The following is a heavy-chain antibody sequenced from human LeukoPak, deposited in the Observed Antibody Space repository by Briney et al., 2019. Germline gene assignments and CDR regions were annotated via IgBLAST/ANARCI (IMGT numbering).Heavy chain of an antibody. CDR2: IHYSGST. CDR3: ARHGAAAGHFYYYGMDV. CDR1: GASISSHY. D-gene: IGHD6-13*01. V-gene: IGHV4-59*08. J-gene: IGHJ6*02. Sequence: PSETLSLTCSVSGASISSHYWSWIRQPPGKGLEWIGYIHYSGSTNCNPSLKSRVTISVDTSKNQFSLKLTSVTAADTAMYYCARHGAAAGHFYYYGMDVWGQGTTVTVYS.